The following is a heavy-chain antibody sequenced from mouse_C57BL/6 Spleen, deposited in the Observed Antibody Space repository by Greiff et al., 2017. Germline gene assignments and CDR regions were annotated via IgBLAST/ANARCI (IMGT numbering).Heavy chain of an antibody. CDR2: INPNNGGT. V-gene: IGHV1-26*01. J-gene: IGHJ4*01. CDR3: ARKGLATVYYYAMDY. D-gene: IGHD1-1*01. Sequence: VQLQQSGPELVKPGASVKISCKASGYTFTDYYMNWVKQSHGKSLEWIGDINPNNGGTSYNQKFKGKATLTVDKSSSTAYMELRSLPSEDSAVYYCARKGLATVYYYAMDYWGQGTSVTVSS. CDR1: GYTFTDYY.